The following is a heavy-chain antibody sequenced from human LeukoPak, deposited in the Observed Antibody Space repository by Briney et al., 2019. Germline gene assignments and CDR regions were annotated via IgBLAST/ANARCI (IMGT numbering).Heavy chain of an antibody. J-gene: IGHJ4*02. CDR2: ISGGGSTI. Sequence: GGSLRLSCAASGFTFSSYTMNWVRQAPGEGLEWISYISGGGSTIYYADSVKGRFTISRDSAKNSLFLQMNSLRADDTAVYYCARTSGFRFLEWLSGFDYWGQGALVTVSS. V-gene: IGHV3-48*01. CDR3: ARTSGFRFLEWLSGFDY. D-gene: IGHD3-3*01. CDR1: GFTFSSYT.